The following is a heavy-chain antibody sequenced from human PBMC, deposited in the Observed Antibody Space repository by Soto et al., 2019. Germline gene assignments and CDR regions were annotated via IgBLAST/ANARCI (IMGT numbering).Heavy chain of an antibody. V-gene: IGHV4-39*01. CDR3: ARHPRDGSTAWDESFVI. D-gene: IGHD6-13*01. CDR2: VYYSGNN. J-gene: IGHJ3*02. Sequence: QLQLQESGPGLVKPSETLSLTCTVSGGSISTSSYYWDWIRQSPGQGLEWIGNVYYSGNNHYNPSFGRRVTMSIDASKNEFSLRLSSVTAADSAVYYCARHPRDGSTAWDESFVIWGQGTMVTVSS. CDR1: GGSISTSSYY.